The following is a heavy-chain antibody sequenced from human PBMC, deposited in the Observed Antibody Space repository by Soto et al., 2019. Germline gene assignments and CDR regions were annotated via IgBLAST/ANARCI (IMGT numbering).Heavy chain of an antibody. CDR2: TDPSDSQT. V-gene: IGHV5-10-1*01. CDR1: GYSFAGYW. D-gene: IGHD3-22*01. J-gene: IGHJ4*02. Sequence: GESLKISCKGSGYSFAGYWTTWVRQKPGKGLEWMGRTDPSDSQTYYSPSFRGHVTISVTKSITTVFLQWSSLRASDTAMYYCARQIYDSDTGPNFQYYFDSWGQGTPVTVSS. CDR3: ARQIYDSDTGPNFQYYFDS.